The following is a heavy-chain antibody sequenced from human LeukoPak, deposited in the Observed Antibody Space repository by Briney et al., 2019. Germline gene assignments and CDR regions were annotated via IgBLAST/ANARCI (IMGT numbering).Heavy chain of an antibody. CDR1: GYTFTGFY. J-gene: IGHJ4*02. V-gene: IGHV1-2*02. Sequence: ASVTVSCTASGYTFTGFYLHWVRQAPGQGLEWMGWINPKSGGTNYAQTFQGRVTMTRDTSINTAYMELSSLRSDDTAIYYCAREEVSVISDTCCSGLGYWGQGTLVTVSS. CDR3: AREEVSVISDTCCSGLGY. D-gene: IGHD3-10*01. CDR2: INPKSGGT.